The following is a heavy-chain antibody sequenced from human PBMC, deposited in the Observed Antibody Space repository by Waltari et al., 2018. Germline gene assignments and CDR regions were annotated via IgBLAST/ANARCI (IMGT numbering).Heavy chain of an antibody. CDR2: SNPDATLI. Sequence: EVQLVESGGGLVQPGGSLRLSCEASGFMFSNWMHWVSQAPGKGLVWISRSNPDATLITHADSVKGRFNVSRDYARNTLYLQMSSLRVEDTAVYYGARGMGDIWGQGTLVTVSS. CDR1: GFMFSNW. D-gene: IGHD3-16*01. J-gene: IGHJ4*02. V-gene: IGHV3-74*01. CDR3: ARGMGDI.